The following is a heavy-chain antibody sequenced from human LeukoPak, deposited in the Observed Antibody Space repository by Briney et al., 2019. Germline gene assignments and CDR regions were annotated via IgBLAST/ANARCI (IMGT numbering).Heavy chain of an antibody. D-gene: IGHD5-24*01. CDR3: ARVRRDGYNSFDY. Sequence: SETLSLTCSVSGDSISLSFYYWGWIRQPPGKALEWIGSVYYSGTTSYNPSLKSRVTISVDMSKNHFSLRLRSVTAADTAVHYCARVRRDGYNSFDYWGQGTLVTVSS. V-gene: IGHV4-39*07. J-gene: IGHJ4*02. CDR2: VYYSGTT. CDR1: GDSISLSFYY.